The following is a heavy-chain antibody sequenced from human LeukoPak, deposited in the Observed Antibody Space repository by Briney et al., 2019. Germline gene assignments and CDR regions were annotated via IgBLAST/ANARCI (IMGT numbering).Heavy chain of an antibody. CDR3: AKGPGAAVGKRYIQH. CDR2: ISWDSGNT. J-gene: IGHJ1*01. V-gene: IGHV3-43D*03. D-gene: IGHD6-13*01. Sequence: GGSLRLSCAASGFTFDDYAMHWVRQAPGKGLEWVSLISWDSGNTYYADSVKGRFTISRDNSKNSLSLQMNSLRAEDTALYYCAKGPGAAVGKRYIQHWGQGTLVTVSS. CDR1: GFTFDDYA.